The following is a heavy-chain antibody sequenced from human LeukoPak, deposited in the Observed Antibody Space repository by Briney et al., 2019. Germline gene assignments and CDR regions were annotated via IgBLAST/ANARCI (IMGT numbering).Heavy chain of an antibody. CDR3: ARDFSKVRVGATVAFDI. Sequence: ASVKVSCTASGGTFSSYAISWVRQAPGQGLEWMGRIIPILGIANYAQKFQGRVTITADKSTSTASMELSSLRSEDTAVYYCARDFSKVRVGATVAFDIWGQGTMVTVSS. J-gene: IGHJ3*02. CDR2: IIPILGIA. CDR1: GGTFSSYA. D-gene: IGHD1-26*01. V-gene: IGHV1-69*04.